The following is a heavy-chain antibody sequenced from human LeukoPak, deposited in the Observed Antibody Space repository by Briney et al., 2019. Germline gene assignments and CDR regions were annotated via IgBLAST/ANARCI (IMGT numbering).Heavy chain of an antibody. J-gene: IGHJ4*02. CDR1: GFTFSSYS. D-gene: IGHD3-22*01. CDR2: INTVATYI. CDR3: VKDLSYESSGHVLEY. V-gene: IGHV3-21*04. Sequence: GGSMRLSCAASGFTFSSYSFNWVRQAPGKGLEWVSSINTVATYIYYADSVRGRFTISRDNSKNSLYLQMDTLRSEDTAFYYCVKDLSYESSGHVLEYWGQGTLVTVSS.